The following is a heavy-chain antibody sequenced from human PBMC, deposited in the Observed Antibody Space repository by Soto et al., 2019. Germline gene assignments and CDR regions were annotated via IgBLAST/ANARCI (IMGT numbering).Heavy chain of an antibody. CDR3: ARVLYYDFWSGMDV. CDR2: IYYSGST. D-gene: IGHD3-3*01. CDR1: GGSISSGGYY. J-gene: IGHJ6*02. V-gene: IGHV4-31*03. Sequence: SETLSLTCTVSGGSISSGGYYRSWIRQHPGKGLEWIGYIYYSGSTYYNPSLKSRVTISVDTSKNQFSLKLSSVTAADTAVYYCARVLYYDFWSGMDVWGQGTTATVSS.